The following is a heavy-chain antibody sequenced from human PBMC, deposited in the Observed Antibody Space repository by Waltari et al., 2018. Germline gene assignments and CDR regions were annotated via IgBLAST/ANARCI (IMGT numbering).Heavy chain of an antibody. J-gene: IGHJ3*02. V-gene: IGHV5-51*01. CDR3: ARHPNSYYDFWDGYFEAFDM. Sequence: EVQLVQSGAEVKKPGESLKISCKASGYSVTTYCIGWMRQMPGKGLEWMGIIYPGYSDTRYSPSFEGKVTISADESISTAYLQWSSLKASDTAMYYCARHPNSYYDFWDGYFEAFDMWGRGTMVTVSS. D-gene: IGHD3-3*01. CDR1: GYSVTTYC. CDR2: IYPGYSDT.